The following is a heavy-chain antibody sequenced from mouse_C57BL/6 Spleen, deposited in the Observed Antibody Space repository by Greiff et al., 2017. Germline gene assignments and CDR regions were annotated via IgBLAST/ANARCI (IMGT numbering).Heavy chain of an antibody. Sequence: VQLKQSGPELVKPGASVKISCKASGYAFSSSWMNWVKQRPGKGLEWIGRIYPGDGDTNYNGKFKGKATLTADKSSSTAYMQLSSLTSEDSAVYFCARRIYYGNWYFDVWGTGTTVTVSS. CDR2: IYPGDGDT. D-gene: IGHD2-1*01. CDR1: GYAFSSSW. CDR3: ARRIYYGNWYFDV. V-gene: IGHV1-82*01. J-gene: IGHJ1*03.